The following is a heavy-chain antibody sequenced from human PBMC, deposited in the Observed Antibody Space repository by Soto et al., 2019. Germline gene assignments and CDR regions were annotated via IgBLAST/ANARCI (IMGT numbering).Heavy chain of an antibody. CDR3: ARMEKYVWGSYRTPTDFDY. D-gene: IGHD3-16*02. J-gene: IGHJ4*02. V-gene: IGHV1-18*01. CDR1: GYTFSNFG. CDR2: ISPNSEKT. Sequence: GASVKVSCKASGYTFSNFGISWVRQAPGEGLEWMGWISPNSEKTKIAQRFQGRVTMTTDISTSTSYLELRGLTSEDTAVYYCARMEKYVWGSYRTPTDFDYWGQGTLVTVS.